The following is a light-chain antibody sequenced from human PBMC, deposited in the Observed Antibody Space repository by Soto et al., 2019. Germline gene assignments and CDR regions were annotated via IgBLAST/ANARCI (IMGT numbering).Light chain of an antibody. Sequence: EIVLTQSPGTLSLSPRERATLSCRASQSVSSQLAWYQQKPGQAPRLLIYDASNRATGIPARFSGSGSGTDFTLTISSLEPEDFAVYYCQQRSNWPLTFGPGTKVDIK. CDR3: QQRSNWPLT. V-gene: IGKV3-11*01. CDR1: QSVSSQ. CDR2: DAS. J-gene: IGKJ3*01.